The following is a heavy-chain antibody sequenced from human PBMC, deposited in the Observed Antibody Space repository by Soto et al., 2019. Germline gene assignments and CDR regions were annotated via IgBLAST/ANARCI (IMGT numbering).Heavy chain of an antibody. V-gene: IGHV3-33*01. Sequence: GGSLRLSCAASGFTFSSYGMHWVRQAPGKGLEWVAVIWYDGSNKYYADSVKGRFTISRDNSKNTLYLQMNSLRAEDTAVYYCATDKELTGTTLGMDVWGQGTTVTVSS. D-gene: IGHD1-7*01. CDR3: ATDKELTGTTLGMDV. CDR1: GFTFSSYG. CDR2: IWYDGSNK. J-gene: IGHJ6*02.